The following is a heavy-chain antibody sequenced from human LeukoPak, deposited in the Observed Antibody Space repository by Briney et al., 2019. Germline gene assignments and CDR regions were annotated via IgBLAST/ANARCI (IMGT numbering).Heavy chain of an antibody. D-gene: IGHD5-24*01. V-gene: IGHV3-74*01. CDR1: GFAFSSYW. CDR2: INSDGSST. J-gene: IGHJ3*02. CDR3: ARDHRDGYNYFPDDAFDI. Sequence: PGGSLRLSCAASGFAFSSYWMHWVRQAPGKGLVWVSRINSDGSSTSYADSVKGRFTISRDDAKNTLYLQMNSLRAEDTAVYYCARDHRDGYNYFPDDAFDIWGQGTMVTVSS.